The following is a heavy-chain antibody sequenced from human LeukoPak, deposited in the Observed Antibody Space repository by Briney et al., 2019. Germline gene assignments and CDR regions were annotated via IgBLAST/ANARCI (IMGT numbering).Heavy chain of an antibody. D-gene: IGHD3-10*01. CDR1: GGTFSSYA. Sequence: GASVKVSCKASGGTFSSYAISWVRQAPGQGLEWMGGIIPIFGTANYAQKFQGRVTMTEDTSTDTAYMELSSLRSEDTAVYYCATGFGIFHYWGQGTLVTVSS. V-gene: IGHV1-69*06. J-gene: IGHJ4*02. CDR2: IIPIFGTA. CDR3: ATGFGIFHY.